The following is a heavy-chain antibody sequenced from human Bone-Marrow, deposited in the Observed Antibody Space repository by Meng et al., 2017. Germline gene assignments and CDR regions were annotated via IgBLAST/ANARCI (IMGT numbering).Heavy chain of an antibody. CDR1: GYTFTSYG. V-gene: IGHV1-18*01. D-gene: IGHD2-2*01. CDR2: ISAYNGNT. Sequence: ASVKVSCKASGYTFTSYGISWVRQAPGQGLEWMGWISAYNGNTNYAQKLQGRVTMTTDTSTSTAYMELRSLRSDDTAVYYCARVQQSAAIFYYYYYGMDVWGQGTTVTVYS. J-gene: IGHJ6*02. CDR3: ARVQQSAAIFYYYYYGMDV.